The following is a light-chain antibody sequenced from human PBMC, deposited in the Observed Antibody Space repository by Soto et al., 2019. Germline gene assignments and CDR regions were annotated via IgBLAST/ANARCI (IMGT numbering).Light chain of an antibody. J-gene: IGKJ1*01. Sequence: EIVLTQSPGTLSLSPGERATLSCRASHGVSSGYLAWYQQKPGQAPRLLIYGTSSRATGIPDRFSGSGSGTDFTLTISRLEPEDFAVYYCQQYGSSPQTFGQGTKVDIK. CDR3: QQYGSSPQT. V-gene: IGKV3-20*01. CDR1: HGVSSGY. CDR2: GTS.